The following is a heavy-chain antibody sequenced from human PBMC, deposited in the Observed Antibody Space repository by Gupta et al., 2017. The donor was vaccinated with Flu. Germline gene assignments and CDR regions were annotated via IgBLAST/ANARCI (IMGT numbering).Heavy chain of an antibody. D-gene: IGHD6-6*01. Sequence: EVQLLESGGGLVQPGGSLRLSCAASGFTFSRYAMTWVRQAPGKGLEWVSSFGGSGDSAQYTDSVKGRFIISRDNSKNTVYLQMNSLRAEDTAMYFCAKGRISYSSSSFDDWGQGTLVTVSS. CDR1: GFTFSRYA. V-gene: IGHV3-23*01. J-gene: IGHJ4*02. CDR3: AKGRISYSSSSFDD. CDR2: FGGSGDSA.